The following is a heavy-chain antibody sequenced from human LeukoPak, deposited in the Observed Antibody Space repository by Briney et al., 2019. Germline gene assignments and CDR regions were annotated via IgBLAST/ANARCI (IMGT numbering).Heavy chain of an antibody. Sequence: GGSLRLSCAASGFTFSSYGMHWVRQAPGKGLEWVAFIRYDGSNKYYADSVKGRFTISRDNSKSTLYLQMNSLRAEDTAVYYCAKGSKAVVFTRDHYMDVWGKGTTVTFSS. D-gene: IGHD3-22*01. CDR3: AKGSKAVVFTRDHYMDV. J-gene: IGHJ6*03. V-gene: IGHV3-30*02. CDR2: IRYDGSNK. CDR1: GFTFSSYG.